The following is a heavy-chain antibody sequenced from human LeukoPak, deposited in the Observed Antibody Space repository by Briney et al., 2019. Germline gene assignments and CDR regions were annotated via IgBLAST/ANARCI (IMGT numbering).Heavy chain of an antibody. J-gene: IGHJ4*02. Sequence: GSLRLSCAASGFTFSDYYMSWIRQAPGKGLEWVSYISCSGSTTYYADSVKGRFTISRDNSKNTLYLQMNRLRAEDTAVYYCAKGYRITMIVHFDYWGQGTLVTVSS. CDR3: AKGYRITMIVHFDY. V-gene: IGHV3-11*01. CDR1: GFTFSDYY. D-gene: IGHD3-22*01. CDR2: ISCSGSTT.